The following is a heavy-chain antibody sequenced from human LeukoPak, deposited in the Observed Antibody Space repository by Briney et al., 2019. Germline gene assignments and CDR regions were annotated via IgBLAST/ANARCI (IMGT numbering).Heavy chain of an antibody. J-gene: IGHJ5*02. Sequence: SETLSLTCAVYGGSFSGYYWSWIRQPPGKGLEWIGEINHSGSTNYNPSLKSRVTISVDTSKNQFSLKLSSVTAADTAVHYCARGRDIVVVPAAYWFDPWGQGTLVTVSS. CDR3: ARGRDIVVVPAAYWFDP. V-gene: IGHV4-34*01. CDR2: INHSGST. D-gene: IGHD2-2*01. CDR1: GGSFSGYY.